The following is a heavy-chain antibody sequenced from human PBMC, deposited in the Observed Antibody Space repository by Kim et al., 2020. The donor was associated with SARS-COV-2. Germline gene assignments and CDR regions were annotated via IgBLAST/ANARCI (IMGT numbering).Heavy chain of an antibody. Sequence: GGSLRLSCAASGFTFSSYSMNWVRQAPGKGLEWVSSISSSSSYIYYADSVKGRFTISRDNAKNSLYLQMNSLRAEDTAVYYCARERRTLLEWLQFDNDAFDIWGQGTMVTVSS. V-gene: IGHV3-21*01. CDR2: ISSSSSYI. CDR1: GFTFSSYS. J-gene: IGHJ3*02. D-gene: IGHD5-12*01. CDR3: ARERRTLLEWLQFDNDAFDI.